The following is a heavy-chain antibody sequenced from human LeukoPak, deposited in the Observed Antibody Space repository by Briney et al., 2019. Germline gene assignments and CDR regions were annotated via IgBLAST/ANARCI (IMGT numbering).Heavy chain of an antibody. J-gene: IGHJ6*02. CDR3: ARGQMVDYYYYGMDV. CDR1: GGSISDFY. Sequence: ASETLSLTCTVSGGSISDFYWSWIRQPPGKGLQWIGYINYSGNTNSHPSLKSRATISVDTSKNQFSLKLSSVTAADTAVYYCARGQMVDYYYYGMDVWGQGTTVTVSS. D-gene: IGHD2-8*01. V-gene: IGHV4-59*01. CDR2: INYSGNT.